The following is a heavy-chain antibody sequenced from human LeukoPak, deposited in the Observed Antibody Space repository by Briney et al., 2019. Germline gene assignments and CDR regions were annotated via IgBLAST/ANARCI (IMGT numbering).Heavy chain of an antibody. J-gene: IGHJ3*01. Sequence: GGSLRLSCAASGFTLNSHLMSWVRQAPGRGLEWVANIKKDGSEESYLDSVKGRFTVSRDNAKNSLFLQMNSLRGEDTAVYYCARSNPNRNALDQWGQGTMVTISS. CDR2: IKKDGSEE. CDR1: GFTLNSHL. CDR3: ARSNPNRNALDQ. D-gene: IGHD1-14*01. V-gene: IGHV3-7*01.